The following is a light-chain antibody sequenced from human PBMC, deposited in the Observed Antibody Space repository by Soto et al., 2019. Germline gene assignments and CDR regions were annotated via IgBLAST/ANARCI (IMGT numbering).Light chain of an antibody. CDR1: SSNIGNNY. Sequence: QSVLTQPPSVSAAPGPRVTISCSGSSSNIGNNYVSWYQHLPGTAPKLLIYENNKRPSGIPDRFSGSKSGTSATLGITGLQTGDEADYYCGTWDSSLSAGVLGSGTKVTVL. V-gene: IGLV1-51*02. CDR3: GTWDSSLSAGV. J-gene: IGLJ1*01. CDR2: ENN.